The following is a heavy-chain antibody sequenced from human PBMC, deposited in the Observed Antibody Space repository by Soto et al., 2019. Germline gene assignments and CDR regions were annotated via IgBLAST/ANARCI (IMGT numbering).Heavy chain of an antibody. D-gene: IGHD5-18*01. CDR3: ARGRMSRYSYAPTYYGMDV. V-gene: IGHV1-69*13. J-gene: IGHJ6*02. CDR2: IIPIFGTA. Sequence: SVKVSCKASGGTFSSYAISWVRQAPGQGLEWMGGIIPIFGTANYAQKFQGRVTITADESTSTAYMELSSLRSEDTAVYYCARGRMSRYSYAPTYYGMDVWGQGTTVTVS. CDR1: GGTFSSYA.